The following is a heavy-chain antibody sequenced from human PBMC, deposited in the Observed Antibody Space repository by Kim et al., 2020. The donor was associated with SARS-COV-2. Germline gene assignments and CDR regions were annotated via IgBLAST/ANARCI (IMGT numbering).Heavy chain of an antibody. CDR2: IYSGGSST. CDR1: GFTFSSYA. V-gene: IGHV3-23*03. CDR3: AITTDHYYGSGSYYNSGGYFDY. Sequence: GGSLRLSCAASGFTFSSYAMSWVRQAPGKGLEWVSVIYSGGSSTYYADSVKGRFTISRDNSKNTLYLQMNSLRAEDTAVYYCAITTDHYYGSGSYYNSGGYFDYWGQGTLVTVSS. J-gene: IGHJ4*02. D-gene: IGHD3-10*01.